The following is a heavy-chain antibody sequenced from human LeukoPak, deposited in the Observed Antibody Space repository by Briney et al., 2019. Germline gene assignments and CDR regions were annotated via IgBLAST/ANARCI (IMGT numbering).Heavy chain of an antibody. J-gene: IGHJ3*02. Sequence: GGSLRPSCAASAFTSSSHSMNWVRQPPGNGLEWVSSISSRSSYIYYADSVKGRFTIPRDNAKNSLYLQMNRLRAEDTAVYNSARDRSSWTSTDSFDIWGQGTTLTVPA. CDR1: AFTSSSHS. V-gene: IGHV3-21*01. CDR2: ISSRSSYI. CDR3: ARDRSSWTSTDSFDI. D-gene: IGHD6-13*01.